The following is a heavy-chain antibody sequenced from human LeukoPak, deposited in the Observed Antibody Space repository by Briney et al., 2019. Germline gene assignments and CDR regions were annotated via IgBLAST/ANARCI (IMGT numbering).Heavy chain of an antibody. Sequence: GGSLRLSCAASGFTFSSYWMIWVRQAPGKGLEWVANINQDGSEKNYVDSVKGRFTISRDNAQKSLYLQMNSLRAEDTALYYCARDSPYYYDSSGYYHLYFDYWGQGTLVTVSS. CDR2: INQDGSEK. J-gene: IGHJ4*02. V-gene: IGHV3-7*03. CDR3: ARDSPYYYDSSGYYHLYFDY. CDR1: GFTFSSYW. D-gene: IGHD3-22*01.